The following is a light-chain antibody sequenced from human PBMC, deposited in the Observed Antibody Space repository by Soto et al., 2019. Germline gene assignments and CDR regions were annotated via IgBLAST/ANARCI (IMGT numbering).Light chain of an antibody. J-gene: IGLJ3*02. CDR3: NSYTTTSTLV. V-gene: IGLV2-14*01. Sequence: QSALTQPASVSGSRGQSITIACTGTNRDVGSYNLVSWYQQRPGEAPKLIISEVRNRPSGISYRFTGSKSGNTASLTISGLQAEDEADYYCNSYTTTSTLVFGGGTKVTVL. CDR1: NRDVGSYNL. CDR2: EVR.